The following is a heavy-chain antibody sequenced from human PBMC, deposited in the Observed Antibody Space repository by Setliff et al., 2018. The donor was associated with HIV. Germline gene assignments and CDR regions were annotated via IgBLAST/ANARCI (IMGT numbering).Heavy chain of an antibody. CDR3: ARDPYYYDSSGYGPRAFDI. CDR1: GFTFTNYW. D-gene: IGHD3-22*01. J-gene: IGHJ3*02. CDR2: INSDGNNI. V-gene: IGHV3-74*01. Sequence: GGSLRLSCVVSGFTFTNYWMHWGRQVPGKGLTWVARINSDGNNIAYADSVEGRFTISRDNAKNSLYLQMNSLRAEDTAVYYCARDPYYYDSSGYGPRAFDIWGQGTMVTVSS.